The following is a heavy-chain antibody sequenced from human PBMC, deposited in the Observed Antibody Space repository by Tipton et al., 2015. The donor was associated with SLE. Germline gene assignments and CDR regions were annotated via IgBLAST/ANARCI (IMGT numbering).Heavy chain of an antibody. D-gene: IGHD6-6*01. V-gene: IGHV4-59*11. CDR3: ARAPDYSSSSAHYYSYFMDV. J-gene: IGHJ6*02. CDR1: GDSISSHF. CDR2: MYYSGST. Sequence: TLSLTCTVSGDSISSHFWSWIRQPPGKGLEWLGDMYYSGSTNYSPSLKSRVTISVDTSKNQFSLKLSSVTAADTAVYYCARAPDYSSSSAHYYSYFMDVWGQGTTVTVSS.